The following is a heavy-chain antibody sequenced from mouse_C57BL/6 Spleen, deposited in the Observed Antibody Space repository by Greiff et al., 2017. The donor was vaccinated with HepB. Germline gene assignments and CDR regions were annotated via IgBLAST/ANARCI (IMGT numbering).Heavy chain of an antibody. V-gene: IGHV1-50*01. J-gene: IGHJ1*03. CDR1: GYTFTSYW. CDR2: IDPSDSYT. Sequence: QVQLKESGAELVKPGASVKLSCKASGYTFTSYWMQWVKQRPGQGLEWIGEIDPSDSYTNYNQKFKGKATLTVDTSSSTAYMQLSSLTSEDSAVYYCARRGGNYWYFDVWGTGTTVTVSS. CDR3: ARRGGNYWYFDV. D-gene: IGHD2-1*01.